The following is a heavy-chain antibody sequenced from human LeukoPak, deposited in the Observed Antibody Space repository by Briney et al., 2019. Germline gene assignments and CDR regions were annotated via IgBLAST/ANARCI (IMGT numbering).Heavy chain of an antibody. J-gene: IGHJ4*02. Sequence: GGSLRLSCEASGISISDYWMHWVRQAPGKGLVWVSRVNSDGSSTRYADSVRGRFTISRDNAKNTLYLQMNSLRAEDTAVYYCISSNPSFDYWGQGTLVTVSS. CDR3: ISSNPSFDY. CDR1: GISISDYW. CDR2: VNSDGSST. V-gene: IGHV3-74*01.